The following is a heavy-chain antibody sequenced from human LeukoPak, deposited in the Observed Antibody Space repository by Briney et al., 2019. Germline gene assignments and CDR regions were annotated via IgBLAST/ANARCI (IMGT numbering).Heavy chain of an antibody. J-gene: IGHJ4*02. V-gene: IGHV1-69*04. CDR3: ARDPGYSSGWSNRRGRYYFDY. CDR2: IIPILGIA. D-gene: IGHD6-19*01. Sequence: ASVKVSCKASGGTFSSYAISWVRQAPGQGLEWMGRIIPILGIANYAQKFQGRVTITADKSTSTAYMELSSLRSEDTAVYYCARDPGYSSGWSNRRGRYYFDYWGQGTLVTVSS. CDR1: GGTFSSYA.